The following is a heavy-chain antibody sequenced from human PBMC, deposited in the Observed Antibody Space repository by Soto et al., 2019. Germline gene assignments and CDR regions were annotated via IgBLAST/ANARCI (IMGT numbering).Heavy chain of an antibody. Sequence: ASVKVSCKASGYTFTSYSMNWVLQAPGQGLEWMGWINTNTGNPTYAQGFTGRFVFSLDTSVSTAYLQICSLKAEDTAVYYCARDGYYYDSSGYYRYYYYGMDVWGQGTTVTVSS. CDR1: GYTFTSYS. CDR3: ARDGYYYDSSGYYRYYYYGMDV. CDR2: INTNTGNP. J-gene: IGHJ6*02. D-gene: IGHD3-22*01. V-gene: IGHV7-4-1*01.